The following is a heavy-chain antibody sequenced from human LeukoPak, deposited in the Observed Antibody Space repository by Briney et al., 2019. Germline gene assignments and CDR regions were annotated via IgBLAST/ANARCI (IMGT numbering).Heavy chain of an antibody. Sequence: GGFLRLSCAASGFTFSSNAMSWVRQAPGKGLEWVSLISGSGGSVYYANSVKGRFTISRDNSKNTLNLRINSLRVEDTAVYYCAKSTGGSYYYFDYWGQGTLVTVSS. CDR3: AKSTGGSYYYFDY. CDR1: GFTFSSNA. V-gene: IGHV3-23*01. J-gene: IGHJ4*02. CDR2: ISGSGGSV. D-gene: IGHD1-26*01.